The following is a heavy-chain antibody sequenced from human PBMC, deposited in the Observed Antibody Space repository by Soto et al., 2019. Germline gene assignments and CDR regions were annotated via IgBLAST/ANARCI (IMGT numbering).Heavy chain of an antibody. Sequence: EVQLVESGGGLVKPGGSLRLSCAASGFTFSSYSMNWVRQAPGKGLEWVSSISSSSSYIYYADSVKGRFTISRDKAKNSLYLQMNSLRAEDTAVYYCARDLDVSSNHYGDDFPFDYWGQGTLVTVSS. CDR1: GFTFSSYS. CDR3: ARDLDVSSNHYGDDFPFDY. CDR2: ISSSSSYI. J-gene: IGHJ4*02. V-gene: IGHV3-21*01. D-gene: IGHD4-17*01.